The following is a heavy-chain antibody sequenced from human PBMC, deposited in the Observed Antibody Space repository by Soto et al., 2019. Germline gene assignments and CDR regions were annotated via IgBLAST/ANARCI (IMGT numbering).Heavy chain of an antibody. J-gene: IGHJ2*01. D-gene: IGHD3-16*01. V-gene: IGHV3-74*01. CDR1: GFTLSSYG. Sequence: EVQLVESGGRLVQPGGSLRLSCAASGFTLSSYGMHWVRQAPGKGLVWVSRINGDGSSTSYADSVKGRFTISRDNAKNTLYLQMTRLIVDDTAVYYCASAGGGLDLWGRGTLVTVSS. CDR3: ASAGGGLDL. CDR2: INGDGSST.